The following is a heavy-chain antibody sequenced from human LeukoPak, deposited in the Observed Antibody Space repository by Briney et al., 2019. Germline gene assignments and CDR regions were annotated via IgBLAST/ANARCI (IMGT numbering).Heavy chain of an antibody. V-gene: IGHV1-18*01. J-gene: IGHJ6*03. D-gene: IGHD2-2*01. CDR2: ISPYKGNT. CDR3: ARGGYCSSTSCLSGWDFHYYMDV. CDR1: GYSFTSYG. Sequence: ASVKVSCKPSGYSFTSYGISWVRQAPGQGLEWMGWISPYKGNTNYTQNLQGRVTMTTDTSTRTAYMELRSLRSDDTAVYYCARGGYCSSTSCLSGWDFHYYMDVWGKGTTVTVSS.